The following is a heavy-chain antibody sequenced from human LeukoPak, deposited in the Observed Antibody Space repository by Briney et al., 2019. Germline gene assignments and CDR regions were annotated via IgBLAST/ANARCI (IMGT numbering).Heavy chain of an antibody. Sequence: GGSLRLSCAASRFTFTTFSDYVMHWARQAPGKGLEWVAAVSYDGGSEYYADSVKGRFAVSRDNSKNTLYLQMRSLRPEDTAVYYCATYCGGDCYSPHDAFDIWGQGTMVTVSS. CDR1: RFTFTTFSDYV. D-gene: IGHD2-21*02. CDR2: VSYDGGSE. J-gene: IGHJ3*02. V-gene: IGHV3-30*09. CDR3: ATYCGGDCYSPHDAFDI.